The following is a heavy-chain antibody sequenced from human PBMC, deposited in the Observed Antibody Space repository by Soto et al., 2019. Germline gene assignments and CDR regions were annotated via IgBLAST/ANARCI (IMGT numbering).Heavy chain of an antibody. CDR3: ARRSGSSDALDI. CDR2: MNPNSGNT. V-gene: IGHV1-8*01. D-gene: IGHD3-10*01. J-gene: IGHJ3*02. Sequence: ASVKVSCKASGYTFTSYDINWVRQATGQGLEWMGWMNPNSGNTGYAQKFQGRVTMTRNTSINTAYMELSSLRSEDTAVYYCARRSGSSDALDIWGQGTMVTVSS. CDR1: GYTFTSYD.